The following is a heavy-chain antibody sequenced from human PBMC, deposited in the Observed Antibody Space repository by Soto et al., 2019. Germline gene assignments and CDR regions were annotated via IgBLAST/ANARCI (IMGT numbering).Heavy chain of an antibody. Sequence: SQTLSLTCAISGDSVSSNSAAWNWIRQSPSRGLEWLGRTYYRSKWYNDYAVSVKSRITINPDTSKNQLSLQMNSVTPEDTAVYYCARDGSGRIIGASGWFDPWGQGTLVTVSS. D-gene: IGHD3-10*01. V-gene: IGHV6-1*01. CDR1: GDSVSSNSAA. CDR2: TYYRSKWYN. CDR3: ARDGSGRIIGASGWFDP. J-gene: IGHJ5*02.